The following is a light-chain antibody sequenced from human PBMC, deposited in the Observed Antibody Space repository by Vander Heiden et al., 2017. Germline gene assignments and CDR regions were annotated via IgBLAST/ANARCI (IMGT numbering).Light chain of an antibody. V-gene: IGKV4-1*01. Sequence: DIVMTQSPDSLAVSLCERASISCKSSQSILNTSKNKNFLAWFQQKPGQPPKVLLYWASTRESGVPDRFSGSGSGTDFTLTISSLRAEDVAVYYCQQYFDSPRTFGQGTKLEIK. CDR1: QSILNTSKNKNF. CDR2: WAS. CDR3: QQYFDSPRT. J-gene: IGKJ2*01.